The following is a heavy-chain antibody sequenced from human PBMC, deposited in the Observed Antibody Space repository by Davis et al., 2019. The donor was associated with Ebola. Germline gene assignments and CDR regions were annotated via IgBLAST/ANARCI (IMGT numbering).Heavy chain of an antibody. D-gene: IGHD6-19*01. CDR3: ARIKEDSSGWLLPLGY. V-gene: IGHV7-4-1*02. CDR1: GYTFTSYA. Sequence: AASVKVSCKASGYTFTSYAMNWVRQAPGQGLEWTGWINTNTGNPTYAQGFTGRFVFSLDTSVSTAYLQISSLKAEDTAVYYCARIKEDSSGWLLPLGYWGQGTLVTVSS. CDR2: INTNTGNP. J-gene: IGHJ4*02.